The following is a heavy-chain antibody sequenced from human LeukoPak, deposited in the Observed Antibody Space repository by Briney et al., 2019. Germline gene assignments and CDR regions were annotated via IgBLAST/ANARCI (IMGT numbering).Heavy chain of an antibody. J-gene: IGHJ4*02. V-gene: IGHV4-61*01. D-gene: IGHD3-10*01. CDR3: ARHSPVYYDFDF. CDR1: GDSVSSGSYF. Sequence: SETLSLTCTVSGDSVSSGSYFWSWIWQPPGKGLECIGYIDYSGNTNYNPSLKSRLTISVDTSKNQFSLKMKSVTAADTAVYYCARHSPVYYDFDFWGQGTLVTVSS. CDR2: IDYSGNT.